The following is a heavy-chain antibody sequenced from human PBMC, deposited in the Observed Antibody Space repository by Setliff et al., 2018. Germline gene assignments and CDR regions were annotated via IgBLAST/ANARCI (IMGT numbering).Heavy chain of an antibody. J-gene: IGHJ6*03. CDR3: TTWPENGGYYYYYYMDV. CDR1: GFTFGSYA. CDR2: ISGSSVDT. V-gene: IGHV3-23*01. Sequence: GGSLRLSCVASGFTFGSYAMSWVRQTPGKGLEWVSTISGSSVDTYYVDSVKGRFAISRDNSKNTLSLQMNSLRAEDTAVYYCTTWPENGGYYYYYYMDVWGKGTTVTVSS. D-gene: IGHD3-16*01.